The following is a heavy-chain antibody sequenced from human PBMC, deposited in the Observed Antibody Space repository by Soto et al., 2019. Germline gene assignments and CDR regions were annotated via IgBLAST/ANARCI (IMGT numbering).Heavy chain of an antibody. Sequence: VVSLRLSCLSSVFNLNTYFIYWFLQAPVNWLQWVAQILYDGIKKHYADSVRGRFTITRDNSKNTVYLQMDSLRVDDTAMYYCVSNLELMEEYWGKGNMVNVSS. CDR3: VSNLELMEEY. CDR1: VFNLNTYF. D-gene: IGHD1-7*01. J-gene: IGHJ4*02. V-gene: IGHV3-30*03. CDR2: ILYDGIKK.